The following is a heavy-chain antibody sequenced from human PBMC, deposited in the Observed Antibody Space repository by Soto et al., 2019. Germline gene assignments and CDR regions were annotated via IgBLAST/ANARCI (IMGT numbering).Heavy chain of an antibody. J-gene: IGHJ4*02. V-gene: IGHV4-34*01. CDR2: LYQGLSI. Sequence: QVQLQQWGAGLLKPSETLSLTCAVYSGSFSGYYWSWIRQPPGKGLEWIGELYQGLSIIYNPSLESRVTISGDSSKNQFSLKLMSVTAADTAVYYCARHGGYYFDYWGQGTLVTVSS. CDR3: ARHGGYYFDY. CDR1: SGSFSGYY. D-gene: IGHD3-16*01.